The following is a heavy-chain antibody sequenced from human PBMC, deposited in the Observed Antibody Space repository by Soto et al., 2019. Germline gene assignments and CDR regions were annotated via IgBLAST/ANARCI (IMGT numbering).Heavy chain of an antibody. Sequence: SVKVSCKASGGTFSSYAISWVRQAPGQGLEWMGGIIPIFGTANYAQKFQGRVTITADESTSTAYMELSSLRSEDTAVYYCARGLYYDFWSGSSGDWFDPWGQGTLVTVSS. D-gene: IGHD3-3*01. CDR3: ARGLYYDFWSGSSGDWFDP. CDR1: GGTFSSYA. J-gene: IGHJ5*02. CDR2: IIPIFGTA. V-gene: IGHV1-69*13.